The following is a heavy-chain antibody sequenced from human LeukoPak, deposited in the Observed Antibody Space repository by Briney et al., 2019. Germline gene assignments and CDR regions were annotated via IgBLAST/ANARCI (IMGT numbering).Heavy chain of an antibody. CDR1: GFTFSNYD. CDR3: ARTTYYDFWSGYFNHPYYYYYMDV. CDR2: IGLGGDT. V-gene: IGHV3-13*01. J-gene: IGHJ6*03. Sequence: GGSLRLSCAASGFTFSNYDMHWVRQATGKGLEWVSAIGLGGDTYYPGSVKGRFTISRDNAKNSLYLQMNSLRAEDTAVYYCARTTYYDFWSGYFNHPYYYYYMDVWGKGTTVTVSS. D-gene: IGHD3-3*01.